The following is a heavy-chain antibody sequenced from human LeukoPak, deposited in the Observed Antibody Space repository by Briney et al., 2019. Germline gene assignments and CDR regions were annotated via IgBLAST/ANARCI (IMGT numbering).Heavy chain of an antibody. CDR2: ISYDGDNE. D-gene: IGHD6-19*01. Sequence: GGSLRHSCAASGFSFSSFAMHWVRQAPGKGLEWVAVISYDGDNEFYADSVKGRFTISRDSSKNTLYLQMNSLRAEDTAVYYCAKAGSSGWNAGSPFDPWGQGTLVTVSS. CDR1: GFSFSSFA. J-gene: IGHJ5*02. CDR3: AKAGSSGWNAGSPFDP. V-gene: IGHV3-30*04.